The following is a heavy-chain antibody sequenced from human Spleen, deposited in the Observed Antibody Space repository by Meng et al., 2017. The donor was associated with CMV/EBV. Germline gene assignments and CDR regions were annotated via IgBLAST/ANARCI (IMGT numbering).Heavy chain of an antibody. J-gene: IGHJ4*02. Sequence: GGSLRLSCVASGFNFSTYSMYWVRQAPGKGLEYVSAISSNGGSAYYTDSVKGRFTISRDNSKNTLYLQMGSLRAEDMAVYYCARARRIVVVPSAFDYWGQGTLVTVSS. CDR1: GFNFSTYS. CDR3: ARARRIVVVPSAFDY. CDR2: ISSNGGSA. D-gene: IGHD2-2*01. V-gene: IGHV3-64*02.